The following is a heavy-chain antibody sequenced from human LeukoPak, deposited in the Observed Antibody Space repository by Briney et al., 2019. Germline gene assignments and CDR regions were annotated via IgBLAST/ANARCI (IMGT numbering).Heavy chain of an antibody. CDR3: AKGYGDYVGNYFDY. V-gene: IGHV3-9*01. CDR2: ISWNSGSI. J-gene: IGHJ4*02. D-gene: IGHD4-17*01. Sequence: GGSLRLSCAASGFTVSSNYMSWVRQAPGKGLEWVSGISWNSGSIGYADSVKGRFTISRDNAKNSLYLQMNSLRAEDTALYYCAKGYGDYVGNYFDYWGQGTLVTVSS. CDR1: GFTVSSNY.